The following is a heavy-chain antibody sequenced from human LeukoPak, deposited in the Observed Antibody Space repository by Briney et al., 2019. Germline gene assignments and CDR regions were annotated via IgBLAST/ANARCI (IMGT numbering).Heavy chain of an antibody. J-gene: IGHJ4*02. D-gene: IGHD6-13*01. CDR3: VRFGLTSSLDY. V-gene: IGHV5-51*01. Sequence: GESQKISCKISGYKLTNNWIGWARQVPGKGLEWMGLIYPGDSDTRYSPSFQGQVTFSVDASISTAYLQLSGLRASDTAIYYCVRFGLTSSLDYWGQGTLVTVSS. CDR1: GYKLTNNW. CDR2: IYPGDSDT.